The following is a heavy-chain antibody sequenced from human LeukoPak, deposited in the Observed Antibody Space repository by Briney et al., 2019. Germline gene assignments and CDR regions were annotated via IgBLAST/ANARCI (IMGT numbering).Heavy chain of an antibody. CDR3: ARHGRVRGVFDY. V-gene: IGHV4-59*08. J-gene: IGHJ4*02. CDR2: IYYSGST. Sequence: PSETLSLTCTVSGGXISGDNWWRWVRPPPGEGLEWIGYIYYSGSTNYDPSLKSRVTTSVDTSRNQFSLKLSSVTAADTAVYYCARHGRVRGVFDYWGQGTLVTVSS. D-gene: IGHD3-10*01. CDR1: GGXISGDNW.